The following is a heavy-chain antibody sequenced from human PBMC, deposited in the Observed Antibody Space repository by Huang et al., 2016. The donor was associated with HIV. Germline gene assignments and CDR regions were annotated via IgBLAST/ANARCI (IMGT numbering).Heavy chain of an antibody. Sequence: QVQLQQWGAGLLKPSETLSLTCAVYGGSFSGYYWSGIGQSPGKGLEWIGEINHSGSTNDNPSLKSRLTISVDTSKNQFSLKLSSVTAADTAVYYCARERMMSWLDDHDAFDIWGQGTMVTVSS. CDR2: INHSGST. CDR3: ARERMMSWLDDHDAFDI. D-gene: IGHD1-1*01. J-gene: IGHJ3*02. V-gene: IGHV4-34*01. CDR1: GGSFSGYY.